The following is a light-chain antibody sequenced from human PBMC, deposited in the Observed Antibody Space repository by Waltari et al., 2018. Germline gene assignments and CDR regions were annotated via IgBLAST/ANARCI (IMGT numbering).Light chain of an antibody. CDR3: QQYNNWSPWT. CDR2: GAS. V-gene: IGKV3-15*01. CDR1: QSVRNN. J-gene: IGKJ1*01. Sequence: EIVMTQSPATLSVSPGERATLSCRASQSVRNNLVWYQQKPGQAPRLLIYGASTRGTGITARISGSGSGTEFTLTISSLQSADFAVYYCQQYNNWSPWTFGQGTKVEIK.